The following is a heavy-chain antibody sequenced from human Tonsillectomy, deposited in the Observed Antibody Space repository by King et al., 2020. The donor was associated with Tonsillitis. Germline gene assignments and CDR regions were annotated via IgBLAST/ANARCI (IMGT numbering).Heavy chain of an antibody. CDR3: ARVKRTTWGTHNYGMDV. J-gene: IGHJ6*04. Sequence: DVQLVESGGGLVQPGGSLRLSCAASGFTFTTYWMTWVRQPPGKGLEWVANVDHDGSQKYYVDSVSGRFTISRDNAKNSLNLQMNSLRVEDTAVYFCARVKRTTWGTHNYGMDVWGKGTTVTVSS. CDR2: VDHDGSQK. D-gene: IGHD2/OR15-2a*01. V-gene: IGHV3-7*04. CDR1: GFTFTTYW.